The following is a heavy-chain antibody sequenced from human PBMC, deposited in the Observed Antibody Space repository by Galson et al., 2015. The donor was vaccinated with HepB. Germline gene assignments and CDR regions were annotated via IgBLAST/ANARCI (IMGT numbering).Heavy chain of an antibody. V-gene: IGHV1-18*01. Sequence: SVKVSCKASGYTFTSYGISWVRQAPGQGLEWMGWISAYNGNTNYAQKLQGRVTMTTDTSTSTAYMELRSLRSDDTAVYYCARSEYYDFWSGGRTDYWGQGTLVTDSS. J-gene: IGHJ4*02. CDR2: ISAYNGNT. D-gene: IGHD3-3*01. CDR1: GYTFTSYG. CDR3: ARSEYYDFWSGGRTDY.